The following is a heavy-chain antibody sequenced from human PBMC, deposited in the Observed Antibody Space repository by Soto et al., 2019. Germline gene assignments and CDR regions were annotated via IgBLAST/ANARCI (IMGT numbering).Heavy chain of an antibody. V-gene: IGHV3-33*01. CDR3: ARGDYDYIWGSYRPPYWYFDL. J-gene: IGHJ2*01. Sequence: QVQLVESGGGVVQPGRSLRLSCAASGFTLSSYGMHWVRQAPGKGLEWVAVIWYDGSNKYYADSVKGRFTISRDNSKNTLYLQMNRLRAEDTAVYYCARGDYDYIWGSYRPPYWYFDLWGRGTLVTVSS. D-gene: IGHD3-16*02. CDR2: IWYDGSNK. CDR1: GFTLSSYG.